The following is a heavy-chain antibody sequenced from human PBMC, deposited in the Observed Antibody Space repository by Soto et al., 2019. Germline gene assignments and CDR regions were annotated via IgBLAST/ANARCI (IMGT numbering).Heavy chain of an antibody. CDR2: IYYSGNT. D-gene: IGHD4-17*01. Sequence: QVQLQESGPGLVKPSQTLSLTCTVSGGSISSGGSYWSWIRQHPGKGLEWIGYIYYSGNTYYNPSLKSRLTISVDTSKTQFSLKLSSVTAADTAVYFCARESHDYGDYLDYWGQGTLVTVSS. CDR1: GGSISSGGSY. J-gene: IGHJ4*02. CDR3: ARESHDYGDYLDY. V-gene: IGHV4-31*03.